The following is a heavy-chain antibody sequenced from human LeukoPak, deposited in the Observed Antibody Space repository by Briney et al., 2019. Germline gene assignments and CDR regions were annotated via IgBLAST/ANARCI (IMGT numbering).Heavy chain of an antibody. CDR3: ARVIAAAGIDYFDY. CDR2: ISASGSST. J-gene: IGHJ4*02. V-gene: IGHV3-23*01. CDR1: GFNFNNYA. D-gene: IGHD6-13*01. Sequence: GRSLRLSCAASGFNFNNYAMSWVRQAPGKGLDWVSCISASGSSTYYADSVKGRFTISRDNSKNTLYLQMNSLRAEDTALYYCARVIAAAGIDYFDYWGQGTLVTVSS.